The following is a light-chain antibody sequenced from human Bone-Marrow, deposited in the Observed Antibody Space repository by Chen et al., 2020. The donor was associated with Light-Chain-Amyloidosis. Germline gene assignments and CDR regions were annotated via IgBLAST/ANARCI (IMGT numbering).Light chain of an antibody. Sequence: SYELTQPPSVPVFPGQTARITSPGGDLPTKYAYWYQQKPGQAPVLVIHRDTERPSGISERFSGSSSGTTATLTISGVQAEDEADYHCQSADSSGTYEVIFGGGTKLTVL. CDR1: DLPTKY. CDR2: RDT. J-gene: IGLJ2*01. V-gene: IGLV3-25*03. CDR3: QSADSSGTYEVI.